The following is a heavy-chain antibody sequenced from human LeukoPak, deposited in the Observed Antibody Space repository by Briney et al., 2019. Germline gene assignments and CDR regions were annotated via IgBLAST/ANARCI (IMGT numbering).Heavy chain of an antibody. J-gene: IGHJ6*02. Sequence: GASVKVSCKASGYTFINYYMHWVRQAPGQGLEWMGIINPSGGSTTYAQKIQGRVTLTTDPSTSTVYMELSSLRSDDTSVYYCAREGYGSGRRLGMDVWGQGTTVTVSS. CDR2: INPSGGST. CDR3: AREGYGSGRRLGMDV. V-gene: IGHV1-46*01. D-gene: IGHD3-10*01. CDR1: GYTFINYY.